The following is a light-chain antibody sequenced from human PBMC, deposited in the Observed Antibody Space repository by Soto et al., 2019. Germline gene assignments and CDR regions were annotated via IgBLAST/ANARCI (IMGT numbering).Light chain of an antibody. Sequence: QSVLTQPPSVSRAPGQRVTISCTGNSSNIGAGYDVHWYQQLPGTAPKLLIYGNSNRPSGVPDRFSGSKSGTSASLAITGLQAEDEADYYCQSYDSSLGGSVFGTGTKLTVL. V-gene: IGLV1-40*01. CDR3: QSYDSSLGGSV. CDR1: SSNIGAGYD. J-gene: IGLJ1*01. CDR2: GNS.